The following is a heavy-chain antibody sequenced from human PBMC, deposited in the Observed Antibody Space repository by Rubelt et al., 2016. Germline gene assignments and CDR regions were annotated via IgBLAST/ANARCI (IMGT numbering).Heavy chain of an antibody. CDR2: GST. J-gene: IGHJ3*02. V-gene: IGHV4-59*01. D-gene: IGHD3-16*02. Sequence: GSTNYNPSLKSRATISVDTSKNQFSLKLSSVTAADTAVYYCARELTHPYYVWGSYRYTNAFDIWGQGTMVTVSS. CDR3: ARELTHPYYVWGSYRYTNAFDI.